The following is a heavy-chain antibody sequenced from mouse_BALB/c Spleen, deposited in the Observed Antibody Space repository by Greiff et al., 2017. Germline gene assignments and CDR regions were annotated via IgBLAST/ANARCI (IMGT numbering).Heavy chain of an antibody. CDR1: GFSLTSYG. D-gene: IGHD1-1*01. CDR2: IWSGGST. CDR3: ASYGTLAY. V-gene: IGHV2-4-1*01. Sequence: VQLVESGPGLVQPSQSLSITCTVSGFSLTSYGVHWVRQSPGKGLEWLGVIWSGGSTDYNAAFISRLSISKDNSKSQVFFKMNSLQADDTAIYYCASYGTLAYWGQGTLVTVSA. J-gene: IGHJ3*01.